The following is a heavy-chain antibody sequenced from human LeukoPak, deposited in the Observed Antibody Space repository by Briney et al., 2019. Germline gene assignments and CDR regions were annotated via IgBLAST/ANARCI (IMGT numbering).Heavy chain of an antibody. CDR1: GFTFSSYA. J-gene: IGHJ4*02. D-gene: IGHD4-17*01. V-gene: IGHV3-23*01. Sequence: GGSLRLSCAASGFTFSSYAMSWVRQAPRKGLEWVSAISGSGGSTYYGDSVKGRFTISRDNSKNTLYLQMNSLRAEDTAVYYCAKIDPTLNDYGDYVNYWGQGTLVTVSS. CDR3: AKIDPTLNDYGDYVNY. CDR2: ISGSGGST.